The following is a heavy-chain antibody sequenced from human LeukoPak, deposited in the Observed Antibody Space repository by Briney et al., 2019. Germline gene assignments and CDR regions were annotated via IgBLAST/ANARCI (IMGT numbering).Heavy chain of an antibody. CDR3: ATEVVGYGDVHYFDS. CDR2: FDPADGEP. D-gene: IGHD4-17*01. Sequence: ASVKVSCQLSGYTLTEVSMHWVRQAPGKGLEWMGGFDPADGEPIYAQQFQGRVTMSEDTSTDTAYMDLSSLRSEDTAVYYCATEVVGYGDVHYFDSWGQGTLVTVSS. CDR1: GYTLTEVS. V-gene: IGHV1-24*01. J-gene: IGHJ4*02.